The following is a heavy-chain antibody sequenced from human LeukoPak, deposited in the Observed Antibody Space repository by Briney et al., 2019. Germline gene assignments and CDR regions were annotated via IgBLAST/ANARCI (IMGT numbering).Heavy chain of an antibody. CDR2: IYYSVST. J-gene: IGHJ4*02. V-gene: IGHV4-39*07. CDR3: ATGVEMATMLPLDY. Sequence: SETLSLTCTVSGGSISSSSYYWGWIRQPPGKGLEWIGSIYYSVSTYYNPSLKSRVTISVDTSKNQFSLKLSSVTAADTAVYYCATGVEMATMLPLDYWGQGTLVTVSS. CDR1: GGSISSSSYY. D-gene: IGHD5-24*01.